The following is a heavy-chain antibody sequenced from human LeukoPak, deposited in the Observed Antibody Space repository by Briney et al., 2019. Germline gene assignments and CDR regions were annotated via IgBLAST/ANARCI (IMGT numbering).Heavy chain of an antibody. J-gene: IGHJ6*03. D-gene: IGHD2/OR15-2a*01. V-gene: IGHV4-39*01. CDR1: GGSISSSSYY. CDR2: IYYSGST. Sequence: SETLSLTCTVSGGSISSSSYYWGWIRQPPGKGLEWIGSIYYSGSTYYNPSLKSRVTISVDTSKNQFSLKLSSVTAADTAVYYCARHVFPPTFYYYYMDVWGKGTTVTVSS. CDR3: ARHVFPPTFYYYYMDV.